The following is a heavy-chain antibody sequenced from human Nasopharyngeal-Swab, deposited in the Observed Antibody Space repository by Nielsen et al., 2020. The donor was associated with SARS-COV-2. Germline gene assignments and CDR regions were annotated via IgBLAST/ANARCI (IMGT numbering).Heavy chain of an antibody. V-gene: IGHV4-4*02. CDR3: ARVLAERAYYDFWSGYSDYYYGMDV. CDR1: DGSISSSNW. J-gene: IGHJ6*02. CDR2: IYHSGST. Sequence: SETLSLTCAVSDGSISSSNWWSWVRQPPGKGLEWIGEIYHSGSTNYNPSLKSRVTISVDKSKNQFSLKLSSVTAADTAVYYCARVLAERAYYDFWSGYSDYYYGMDVWGQGTTVTVSS. D-gene: IGHD3-3*01.